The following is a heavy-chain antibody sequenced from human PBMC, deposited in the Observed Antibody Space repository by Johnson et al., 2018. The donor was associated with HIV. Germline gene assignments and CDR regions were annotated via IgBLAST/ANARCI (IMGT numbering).Heavy chain of an antibody. V-gene: IGHV3-NL1*01. CDR3: ARDDIRDGKSFDI. CDR2: IYSGGST. J-gene: IGHJ3*02. Sequence: QVQLVESGGGVVQPGGSLRLSCAASGFTFSSYGMHWVRQAPGKGLEWVSVIYSGGSTYYADHVTGRFTISRDNSKNTLYLQMNSLRAEDTAVYYCARDDIRDGKSFDIWGQGTMVTVSS. CDR1: GFTFSSYG.